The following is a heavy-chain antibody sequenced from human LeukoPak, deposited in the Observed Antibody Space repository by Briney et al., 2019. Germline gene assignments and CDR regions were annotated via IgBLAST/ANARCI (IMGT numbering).Heavy chain of an antibody. D-gene: IGHD3-22*01. CDR1: GFTFDDYA. CDR2: ISWNSGSI. J-gene: IGHJ5*02. V-gene: IGHV3-9*01. Sequence: GRSLRLSCAASGFTFDDYAMHWVRQAPGKGLEWVSGISWNSGSIGYADSVKGRFTISRDNAKNSLYLQMNSLRAEDTAVYYCARSGGSSGYYSSWGQGTLVTVSS. CDR3: ARSGGSSGYYSS.